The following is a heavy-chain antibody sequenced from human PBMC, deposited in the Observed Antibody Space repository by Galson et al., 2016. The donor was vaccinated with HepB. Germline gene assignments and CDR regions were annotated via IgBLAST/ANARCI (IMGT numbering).Heavy chain of an antibody. J-gene: IGHJ4*02. Sequence: SLRLSCAASGFTFSTYAMSWVRQAPGKGLEWVSGINGNAGTTNYIDPVKGRFTISRDNSKSTLYLQMNSLRADDTAVYYCAKSLYGGNFWGQGTLVTVSS. V-gene: IGHV3-23*01. CDR1: GFTFSTYA. CDR2: INGNAGTT. D-gene: IGHD4-23*01. CDR3: AKSLYGGNF.